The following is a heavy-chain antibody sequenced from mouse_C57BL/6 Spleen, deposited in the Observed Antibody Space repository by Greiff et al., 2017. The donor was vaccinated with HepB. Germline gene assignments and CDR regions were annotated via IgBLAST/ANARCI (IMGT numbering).Heavy chain of an antibody. V-gene: IGHV5-15*04. D-gene: IGHD3-1*01. CDR2: ISNFAYSI. CDR3: ARQEAGAWFAY. Sequence: EVMLVESGGGLVQPGGSLKLSCAASGFTFSDYGMAWVRQAPRKGPEWVAFISNFAYSIYYADTVTGRFTISRENAKTTLYLEMSSLRSEDTAMYYCARQEAGAWFAYWGQGTLVTVSA. CDR1: GFTFSDYG. J-gene: IGHJ3*01.